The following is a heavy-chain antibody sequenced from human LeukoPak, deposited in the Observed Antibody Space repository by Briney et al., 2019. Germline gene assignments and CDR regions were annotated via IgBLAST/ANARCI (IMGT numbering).Heavy chain of an antibody. Sequence: TETLSLTCTVSGGSISSYYWSWIRQPPGKRLEWIGYIYNSGSTNYNPSLKSRVTISVDTSKNQFSLKLSSVTAADTAVYYCARGLNYGGSGYYFDSWGPGTLVTVSS. D-gene: IGHD3-22*01. CDR2: IYNSGST. CDR3: ARGLNYGGSGYYFDS. V-gene: IGHV4-59*01. CDR1: GGSISSYY. J-gene: IGHJ4*02.